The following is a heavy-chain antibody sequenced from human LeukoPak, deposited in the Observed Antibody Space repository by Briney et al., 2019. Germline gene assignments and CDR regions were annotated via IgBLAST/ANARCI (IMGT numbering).Heavy chain of an antibody. V-gene: IGHV4-39*01. CDR1: GGSISSSSYS. J-gene: IGHJ4*02. D-gene: IGHD3-22*01. CDR2: VSYSGST. Sequence: SETLSLTCTVSGGSISSSSYSWGWIRQPPGKGLEWIGIVSYSGSTHYNPSLKSRLYISVDTSKNQFSLRLSSVTAADTAAYYCASAGHDGIGYKVCWGQGTLVTVSS. CDR3: ASAGHDGIGYKVC.